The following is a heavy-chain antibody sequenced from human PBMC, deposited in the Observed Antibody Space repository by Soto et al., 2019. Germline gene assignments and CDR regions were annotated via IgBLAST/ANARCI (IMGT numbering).Heavy chain of an antibody. J-gene: IGHJ4*02. Sequence: SETLSLTCTVSGGSISSYYWSWIRQPPGKGLEWIGYIYYSGSTNYNPSLKSRVTISVDTSKNQFSLKLSSVTAADTAVYYCARDSRGDYGIDWGQGTLVTVSS. CDR1: GGSISSYY. CDR3: ARDSRGDYGID. V-gene: IGHV4-59*01. D-gene: IGHD4-17*01. CDR2: IYYSGST.